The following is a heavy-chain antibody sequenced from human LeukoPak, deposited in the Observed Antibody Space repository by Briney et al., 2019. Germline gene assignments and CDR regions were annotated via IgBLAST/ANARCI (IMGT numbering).Heavy chain of an antibody. Sequence: GGSLRLSCAASGFTFSSYSMNWVRQAPGKGLEWVAFIRYDGSNKYYADSVKGRFTISRDNAKNSLYLQMNSLRAEDTAVYYCARVGYSSSWDDPYYYYYGMDVWGQGTTVTVSS. CDR3: ARVGYSSSWDDPYYYYYGMDV. D-gene: IGHD6-13*01. V-gene: IGHV3-30*02. CDR1: GFTFSSYS. CDR2: IRYDGSNK. J-gene: IGHJ6*02.